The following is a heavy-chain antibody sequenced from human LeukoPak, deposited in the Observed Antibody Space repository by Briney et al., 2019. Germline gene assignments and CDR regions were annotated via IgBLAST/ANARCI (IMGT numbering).Heavy chain of an antibody. CDR3: ASVGIKAAVPSDY. CDR1: GGSMSSYY. J-gene: IGHJ4*02. Sequence: SETLSLTCSVSGGSMSSYYWTWIRQPPGKGLEWVGYIYFSGSTYYNPSLKGRATISLDTSKSRFSLKMTSVTAADTAVYFCASVGIKAAVPSDYWGQGTLVTVSS. D-gene: IGHD6-13*01. V-gene: IGHV4-59*12. CDR2: IYFSGST.